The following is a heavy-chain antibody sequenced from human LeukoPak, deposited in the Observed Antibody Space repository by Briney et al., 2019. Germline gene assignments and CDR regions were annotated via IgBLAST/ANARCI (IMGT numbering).Heavy chain of an antibody. V-gene: IGHV1-24*01. CDR3: ATGYCSSTSCYYDY. Sequence: GASVKVSCKVSGYTLTELSMHWVRQAPGKGREWRGGFDPEDGETIYAQKFQGRVTMTEDTSTDTAYMELSSLRSEDTAVYYCATGYCSSTSCYYDYWGQGTLVTVSS. J-gene: IGHJ4*02. CDR2: FDPEDGET. CDR1: GYTLTELS. D-gene: IGHD2-2*01.